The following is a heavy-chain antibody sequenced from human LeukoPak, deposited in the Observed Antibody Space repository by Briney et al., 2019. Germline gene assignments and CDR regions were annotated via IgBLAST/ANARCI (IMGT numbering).Heavy chain of an antibody. D-gene: IGHD3-22*01. Sequence: SETLSLTCTVSGGSISSGGYYWSWIRQHPGKGLEWIGYIYYSGSTYYNPSLKSRVTISVDTSKNQFSLKLSSVTAADTAVYYCAKSTYYYDTFVNAFDLWGQGTVVTVSS. J-gene: IGHJ3*01. CDR2: IYYSGST. CDR3: AKSTYYYDTFVNAFDL. V-gene: IGHV4-31*03. CDR1: GGSISSGGYY.